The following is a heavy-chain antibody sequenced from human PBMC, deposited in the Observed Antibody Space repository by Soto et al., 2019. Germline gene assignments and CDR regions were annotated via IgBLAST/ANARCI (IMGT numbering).Heavy chain of an antibody. D-gene: IGHD6-25*01. Sequence: QLQLQESGPGLVKPSETLSLTCTVSGGSISSSSYYWGWIRQPPGKGLEWIGSIYYSGSTYYNPPLKRRVTISVDTSKNQFSLKLSSVTAADTAVYYCARLAARLLWYSDLWGRGTLVTVSS. V-gene: IGHV4-39*01. CDR1: GGSISSSSYY. CDR2: IYYSGST. J-gene: IGHJ2*01. CDR3: ARLAARLLWYSDL.